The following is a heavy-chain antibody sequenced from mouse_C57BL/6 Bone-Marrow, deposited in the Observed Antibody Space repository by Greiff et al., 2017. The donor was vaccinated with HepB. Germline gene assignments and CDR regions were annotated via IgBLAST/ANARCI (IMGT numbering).Heavy chain of an antibody. CDR1: GYSITSGYY. CDR2: ISYDGSN. Sequence: EVQLQQSGPGLVKPSQSLSLTCSVTGYSITSGYYWNWIRQFPGNKLEWMGYISYDGSNNYNPSLKNRISITRDTSKNHFFLKLNSLTTEDTATYDCAREDYGYYFDYWGQGTTLTVSS. V-gene: IGHV3-6*01. J-gene: IGHJ2*01. D-gene: IGHD1-1*01. CDR3: AREDYGYYFDY.